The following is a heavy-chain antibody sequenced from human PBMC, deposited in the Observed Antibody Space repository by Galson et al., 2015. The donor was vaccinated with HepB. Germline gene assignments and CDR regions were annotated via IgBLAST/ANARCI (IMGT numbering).Heavy chain of an antibody. D-gene: IGHD6-19*01. Sequence: SVKVSCKASGYTFTGYYMHWVRQAPGQGLEWMGWISPNSGGTNYAQKFQGRVTMTRDTSISTAYMELSRLRSDDTAVYYCAREFGWLVTPGAFDIWGQGTMVTVSS. CDR3: AREFGWLVTPGAFDI. V-gene: IGHV1-2*02. CDR1: GYTFTGYY. J-gene: IGHJ3*02. CDR2: ISPNSGGT.